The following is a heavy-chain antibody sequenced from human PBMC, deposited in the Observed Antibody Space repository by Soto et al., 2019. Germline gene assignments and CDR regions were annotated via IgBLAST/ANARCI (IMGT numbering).Heavy chain of an antibody. CDR1: GFTFSSYG. CDR2: ISYDGSNK. J-gene: IGHJ4*02. D-gene: IGHD2-21*02. V-gene: IGHV3-30*03. Sequence: QVQLVESGGGVVQPGRSLRLSCAASGFTFSSYGMHWVRQAPGKGLEWVAVISYDGSNKYYADSVKGRFTISRDNSKNTLHLQMNSLRGEYTAVYYWAPSVVTAIRAYWGQGTLVTVSS. CDR3: APSVVTAIRAY.